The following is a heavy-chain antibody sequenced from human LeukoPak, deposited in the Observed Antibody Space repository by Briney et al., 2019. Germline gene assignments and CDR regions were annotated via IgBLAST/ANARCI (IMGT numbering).Heavy chain of an antibody. J-gene: IGHJ4*02. CDR3: ARDDIVATTHFDY. D-gene: IGHD5-12*01. V-gene: IGHV3-21*01. CDR1: GFTFSSYS. CDR2: ISSSSGYI. Sequence: GGSLRLSCAASGFTFSSYSMNWVRQAPGKGLEWVSSISSSSGYIYYADSVKGRFTISRDNAKNSLYLQMNSLRAEDTAVYYCARDDIVATTHFDYWGQGTLVTVSS.